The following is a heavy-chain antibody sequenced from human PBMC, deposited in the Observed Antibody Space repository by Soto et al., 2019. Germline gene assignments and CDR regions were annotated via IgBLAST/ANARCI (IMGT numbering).Heavy chain of an antibody. CDR3: ARQDPVGGRSRGPFDY. Sequence: QLQLQESGPGLVKPSETLSLTCTVSGGSISSSSYYWGWIRQPPGKGLEWIGSIYYSGSTYYNPSLKSRVTISVDTSKNQFSLKLSSVTAADTAVYYCARQDPVGGRSRGPFDYWGQGTLVTVSS. D-gene: IGHD1-26*01. CDR1: GGSISSSSYY. V-gene: IGHV4-39*01. J-gene: IGHJ4*02. CDR2: IYYSGST.